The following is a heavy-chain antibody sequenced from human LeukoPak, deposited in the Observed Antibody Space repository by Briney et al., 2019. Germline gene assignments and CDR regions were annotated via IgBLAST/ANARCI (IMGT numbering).Heavy chain of an antibody. J-gene: IGHJ5*02. V-gene: IGHV3-15*01. CDR3: TTDYCSGGSCYLGGNWFDP. CDR1: GFTFSNAW. CDR2: IKSKTDGGTT. D-gene: IGHD2-15*01. Sequence: GGSLRLSCAASGFTFSNAWMSWVRQAPGKGLEWVGRIKSKTDGGTTDYAAPVKGRFTISRDDSKNTLYLQMNSLKTEDTAVYYCTTDYCSGGSCYLGGNWFDPWGQGTLVTVSS.